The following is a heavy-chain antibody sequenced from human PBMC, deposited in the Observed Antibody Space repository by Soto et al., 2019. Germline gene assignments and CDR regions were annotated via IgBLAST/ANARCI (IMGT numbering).Heavy chain of an antibody. CDR2: INAGNGNT. CDR1: GYTFTSYA. D-gene: IGHD4-17*01. CDR3: ARQMTTVTHDAFDI. V-gene: IGHV1-3*01. Sequence: ASVKVSCNASGYTFTSYAMHSVRQAPGQRLEWIGWINAGNGNTKYSQKFQGRVTITRDTSASTAYMELSSLRSEVTAVYYCARQMTTVTHDAFDIWGQGTMVTVS. J-gene: IGHJ3*02.